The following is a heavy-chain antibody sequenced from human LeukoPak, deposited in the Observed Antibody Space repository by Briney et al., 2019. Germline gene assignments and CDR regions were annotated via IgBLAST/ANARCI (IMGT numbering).Heavy chain of an antibody. CDR2: IYYSGST. V-gene: IGHV4-39*07. J-gene: IGHJ4*02. Sequence: SETLSLTCTVSGGSISSSSYYWGWIRQPPGKGLEWIGSIYYSGSTNYNPSFKSRVTISVDTSKNQFSLKLSSVTAADTAVYYCARTGGTIPDYWGQGTLVTVSS. CDR3: ARTGGTIPDY. CDR1: GGSISSSSYY. D-gene: IGHD1-26*01.